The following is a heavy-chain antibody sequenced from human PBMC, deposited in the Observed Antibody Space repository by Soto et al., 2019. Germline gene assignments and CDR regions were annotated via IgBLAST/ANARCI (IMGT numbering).Heavy chain of an antibody. D-gene: IGHD3-22*01. CDR3: ARGAYYYDSSGYYGMDV. CDR1: GGTFSSYA. Sequence: SVKVSCKASGGTFSSYAISWVRQAPGQGLEWMGGIIPIFGTANYAQKFQGRVTITADESTSTAYMELSSLRSEDTAVYYCARGAYYYDSSGYYGMDVWGQGTTVTVSS. J-gene: IGHJ6*02. CDR2: IIPIFGTA. V-gene: IGHV1-69*13.